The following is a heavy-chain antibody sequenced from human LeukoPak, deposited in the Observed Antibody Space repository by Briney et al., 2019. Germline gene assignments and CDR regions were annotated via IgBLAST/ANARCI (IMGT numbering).Heavy chain of an antibody. CDR2: VYYDGTP. CDR1: GGSINTRSYY. V-gene: IGHV4-39*01. CDR3: ARHVPDITIDPTVWFDR. J-gene: IGHJ5*02. D-gene: IGHD1-20*01. Sequence: PSETLSLTCTVSGGSINTRSYYWGWIRQPPGKGLEWIGSVYYDGTPYYNPSLNSRVTISIDTSKNQFSLELIAADTAVYYCARHVPDITIDPTVWFDRWGQGTRVTVSS.